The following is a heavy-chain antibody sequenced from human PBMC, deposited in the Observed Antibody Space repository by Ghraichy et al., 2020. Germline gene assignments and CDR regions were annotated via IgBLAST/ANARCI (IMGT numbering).Heavy chain of an antibody. Sequence: GESLNISCAASGFTFSDYYMSWIRQAPGKGLEWVSYISTSGSTIYYADSVKGRFIISRDNAKNSLYLQMNSLGAEDTAVYYCARDYYSGYSYGYDYYYGMDVWGQGTTVTVSS. CDR3: ARDYYSGYSYGYDYYYGMDV. CDR2: ISTSGSTI. J-gene: IGHJ6*02. D-gene: IGHD5-18*01. V-gene: IGHV3-11*01. CDR1: GFTFSDYY.